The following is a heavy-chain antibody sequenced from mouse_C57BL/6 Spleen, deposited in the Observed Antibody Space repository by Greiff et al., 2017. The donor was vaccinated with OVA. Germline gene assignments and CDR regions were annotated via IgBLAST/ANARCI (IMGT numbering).Heavy chain of an antibody. Sequence: VQLQQPGTELVKPGASVKLSCKASGYTFTSYWMHWVKPRPGQGLEWIGNINPSNGGTNYNEKFKSKATLTVDKSSSTAYMQLGSLTSEDSAVYYCAREKAYYSNGWYFDVWGTGTTVTVSS. CDR1: GYTFTSYW. D-gene: IGHD2-5*01. CDR3: AREKAYYSNGWYFDV. CDR2: INPSNGGT. V-gene: IGHV1-53*01. J-gene: IGHJ1*03.